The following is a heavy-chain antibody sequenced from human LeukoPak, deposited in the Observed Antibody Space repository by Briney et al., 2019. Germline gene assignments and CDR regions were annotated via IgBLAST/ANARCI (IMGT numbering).Heavy chain of an antibody. CDR1: GDSISSGGNY. CDR3: ARWGNSGYASGYFDY. D-gene: IGHD5-12*01. J-gene: IGHJ4*02. V-gene: IGHV4-31*03. CDR2: IYYSGST. Sequence: SETLSLTCTVSGDSISSGGNYWSWLRQHPGEGLEWIGYIYYSGSTYYNPSLKSRLTISVDTSKNQFSLKPSSVTAADTAVYYCARWGNSGYASGYFDYWGQGTLVTVSS.